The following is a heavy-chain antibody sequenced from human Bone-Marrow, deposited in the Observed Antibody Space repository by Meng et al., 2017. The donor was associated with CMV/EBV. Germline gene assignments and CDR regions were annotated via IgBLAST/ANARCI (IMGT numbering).Heavy chain of an antibody. D-gene: IGHD3-9*01. CDR2: IKQDGSEK. J-gene: IGHJ4*02. CDR3: AKPIQGRITIFSD. Sequence: GESLKISCAASGFIFSSYWMTWVRQAPGRGLEWVASIKQDGSEKNCVDSVKGRFTISRDNAKNSLYLQMNSLRAEDTAVYYCAKPIQGRITIFSDWGQGSLVPVSS. V-gene: IGHV3-7*01. CDR1: GFIFSSYW.